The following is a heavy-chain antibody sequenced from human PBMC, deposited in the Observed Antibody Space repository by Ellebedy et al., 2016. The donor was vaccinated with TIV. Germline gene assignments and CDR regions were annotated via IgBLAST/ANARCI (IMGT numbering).Heavy chain of an antibody. D-gene: IGHD3-10*01. CDR1: GFTFSSYS. J-gene: IGHJ6*02. CDR3: ARELWFGESYYYYYGMDV. Sequence: GESLKISCAASGFTFSSYSMNWVRQAPGKGLEWVSYISSSSSTIYYADSVKGRFTISRDNAKNSLYLQMNSLRAEDTAVYYCARELWFGESYYYYYGMDVWGQGTTVTVSS. CDR2: ISSSSSTI. V-gene: IGHV3-48*01.